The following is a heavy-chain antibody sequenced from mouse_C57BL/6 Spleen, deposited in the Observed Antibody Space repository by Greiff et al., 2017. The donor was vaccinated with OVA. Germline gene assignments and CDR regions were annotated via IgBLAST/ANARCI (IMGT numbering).Heavy chain of an antibody. CDR2: IYPRDGST. D-gene: IGHD1-1*01. CDR1: GYTFTDHT. Sequence: VMLVESDAELVKPGASVKISCKVSGYTFTDHTIHWMKQRPEQGLEWIGYIYPRDGSTKYNEKFKGKATLTADKSSSTAYMQLNSLTSEDSAVYFCAKIYYYGSSYAMDYWGQGTSVTVSS. V-gene: IGHV1-78*01. CDR3: AKIYYYGSSYAMDY. J-gene: IGHJ4*01.